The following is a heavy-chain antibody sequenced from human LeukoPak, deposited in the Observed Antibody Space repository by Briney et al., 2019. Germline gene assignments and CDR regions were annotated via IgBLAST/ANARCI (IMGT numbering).Heavy chain of an antibody. D-gene: IGHD3-3*01. Sequence: SETLSLTCAVSGGSISSGGYSWSWIRQPPGKGLEWIGYIYYSGSTYYNPSLKSRVTISVDTSKNQFSLKLSSVTAADTAVYYCATGGYDFWSGPNWFDPWGQGTLVTVSS. J-gene: IGHJ5*02. V-gene: IGHV4-31*11. CDR2: IYYSGST. CDR1: GGSISSGGYS. CDR3: ATGGYDFWSGPNWFDP.